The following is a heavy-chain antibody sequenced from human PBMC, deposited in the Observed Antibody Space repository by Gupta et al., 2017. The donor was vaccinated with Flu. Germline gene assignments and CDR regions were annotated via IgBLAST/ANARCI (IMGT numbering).Heavy chain of an antibody. J-gene: IGHJ4*02. V-gene: IGHV3-74*03. Sequence: QWVRQAPGKGLGWVSRINPEGSSTTYAESVKGRCTNSRDNAKNTLYLKMNSLGEDDTAVYYCATVTSGCWGQGTLVTVS. CDR3: ATVTSGC. D-gene: IGHD4-17*01. CDR2: INPEGSST.